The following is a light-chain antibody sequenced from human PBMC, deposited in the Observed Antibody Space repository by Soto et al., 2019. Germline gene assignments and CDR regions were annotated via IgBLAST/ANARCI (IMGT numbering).Light chain of an antibody. CDR2: DVS. J-gene: IGLJ1*01. CDR1: SSDVGGYNY. Sequence: QSALTQPASVSGSPGQSITISCTGTSSDVGGYNYVSWYQQHPGKAPKLMSYDVSNRPSGFSNRFSGSKSGNTASLTISGLQAEDEADYYCSSYTSSSTLYVFGTGTKLTVL. CDR3: SSYTSSSTLYV. V-gene: IGLV2-14*01.